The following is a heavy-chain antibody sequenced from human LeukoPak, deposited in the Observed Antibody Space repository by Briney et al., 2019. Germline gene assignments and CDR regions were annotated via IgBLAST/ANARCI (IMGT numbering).Heavy chain of an antibody. CDR3: ARAYCGGDCYSRAMDY. CDR2: INDDGRST. V-gene: IGHV3-74*01. D-gene: IGHD2-21*02. J-gene: IGHJ4*02. Sequence: GGSLRLSCTPSGFTFSRFWMHWVRQAPGKGLEWVSRINDDGRSTSYADSVKGRFTISRDNAKNTLYLQMNSLRAEDTAVYFCARAYCGGDCYSRAMDYWGQGTLVTVSS. CDR1: GFTFSRFW.